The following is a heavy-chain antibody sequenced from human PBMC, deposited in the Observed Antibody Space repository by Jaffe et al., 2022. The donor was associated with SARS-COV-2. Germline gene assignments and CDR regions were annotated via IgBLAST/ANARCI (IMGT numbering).Heavy chain of an antibody. Sequence: QVQLQESGPGLVKPSQTLSLTCTVSGGSISSRSYYWSWIRQPAGKGLEWIGRIYTSGSTIYNPSLKSRVTISVTTSKNQFSLKLSSVTAADTAVYYCASSGTYYAFDYWGQGTLVTVSS. J-gene: IGHJ4*02. CDR3: ASSGTYYAFDY. CDR2: IYTSGST. D-gene: IGHD1-26*01. V-gene: IGHV4-61*02. CDR1: GGSISSRSYY.